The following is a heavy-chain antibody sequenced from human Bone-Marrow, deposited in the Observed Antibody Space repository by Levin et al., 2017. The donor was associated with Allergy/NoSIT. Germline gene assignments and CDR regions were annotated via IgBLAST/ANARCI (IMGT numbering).Heavy chain of an antibody. Sequence: SCVASGFIFSNYAMHWVRQAPGKGLQWVATISFDGNDKYYVHSVKGRFTISRDNSKNMLYLQMSSLNTEDTAVYYCVKGAKFSSGSNYFYYYMDVWGKGTTVSVS. CDR1: GFIFSNYA. CDR3: VKGAKFSSGSNYFYYYMDV. CDR2: ISFDGNDK. D-gene: IGHD6-19*01. V-gene: IGHV3-30*18. J-gene: IGHJ6*03.